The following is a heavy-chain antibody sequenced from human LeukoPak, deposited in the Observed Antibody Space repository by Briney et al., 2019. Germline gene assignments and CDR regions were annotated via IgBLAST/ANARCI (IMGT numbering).Heavy chain of an antibody. CDR3: AKDRTSTTVTYLDY. Sequence: GGSLRLSCAASGFTFSSYAMSWVRQAPGKGLEWVSAISGSGGSTYYADSVKGLFTISRDNSKNTLYLQMNSLRAEDTAVYYCAKDRTSTTVTYLDYWGQGTLVTVSS. CDR1: GFTFSSYA. J-gene: IGHJ4*02. V-gene: IGHV3-23*01. D-gene: IGHD4-17*01. CDR2: ISGSGGST.